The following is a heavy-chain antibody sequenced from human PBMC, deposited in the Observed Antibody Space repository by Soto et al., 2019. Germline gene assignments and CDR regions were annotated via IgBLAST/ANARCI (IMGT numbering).Heavy chain of an antibody. D-gene: IGHD3-22*01. CDR1: GDFVISYY. J-gene: IGHJ4*02. CDR2: VYYSGST. V-gene: IGHV4-59*02. CDR3: ARGKSGYYPYFDN. Sequence: PLETLSLTCTVSGDFVISYYWSWIRQSPERGLEWIGYVYYSGSTNYNPSLKSRVTISVDTSQKQFSLKMRSVTAADTAVYFCARGKSGYYPYFDNWGQGTLVTVSS.